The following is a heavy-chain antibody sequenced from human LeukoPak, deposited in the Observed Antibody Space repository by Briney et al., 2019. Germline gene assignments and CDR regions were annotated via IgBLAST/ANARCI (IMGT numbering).Heavy chain of an antibody. J-gene: IGHJ2*01. D-gene: IGHD2-2*01. Sequence: SETLSLTCAVYGGSFSGYYWSWIRQPPGKGLEWIGEINHSGSTNYNPSLKSRVTISVDTSKNQFSLKLSSVTAADTAVYYCARFGSLRVPAAIRPRYFDLWGRGTLVTVSS. CDR3: ARFGSLRVPAAIRPRYFDL. CDR2: INHSGST. V-gene: IGHV4-34*01. CDR1: GGSFSGYY.